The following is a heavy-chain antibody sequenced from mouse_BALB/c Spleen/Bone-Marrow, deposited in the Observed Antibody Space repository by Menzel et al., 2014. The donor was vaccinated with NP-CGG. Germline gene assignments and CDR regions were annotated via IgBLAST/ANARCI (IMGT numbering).Heavy chain of an antibody. D-gene: IGHD3-1*01. J-gene: IGHJ4*01. CDR1: GFTFSSYT. CDR2: ITSGGGST. Sequence: DVQLQESGGGLVQPGGSLKLSCAASGFTFSSYTMSWVRQTPEKRLEWVAYITSGGGSTYYPDTVKGRFTISRDNAKNTLYLQMSSLKSEDTAMYYCARHVGNPYAMDYWGQGTSVTVSS. CDR3: ARHVGNPYAMDY. V-gene: IGHV5-12-2*01.